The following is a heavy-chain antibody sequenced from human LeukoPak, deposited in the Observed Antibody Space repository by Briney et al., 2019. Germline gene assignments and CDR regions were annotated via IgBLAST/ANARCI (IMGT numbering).Heavy chain of an antibody. J-gene: IGHJ4*02. D-gene: IGHD3-16*02. CDR1: GYTFTSYG. CDR2: ISAFNGNT. Sequence: ASVKVSCTASGYTFTSYGISWVRQAPGQWLDWMGWISAFNGNTNYAQKLQGRVTMTTDTSTSTAYMELRSLRSDDTAVYYCARDAFTFGGVIVKESYFDYWGQGTLVTVSS. V-gene: IGHV1-18*01. CDR3: ARDAFTFGGVIVKESYFDY.